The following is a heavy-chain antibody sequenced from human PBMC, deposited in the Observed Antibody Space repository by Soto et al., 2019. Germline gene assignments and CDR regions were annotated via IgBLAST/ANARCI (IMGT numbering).Heavy chain of an antibody. V-gene: IGHV4-61*08. J-gene: IGHJ6*02. CDR2: IYHIGST. D-gene: IGHD1-1*01. CDR1: GGSISSGGSY. CDR3: ARTYRTFSDWTPVYYYYGLDV. Sequence: PSETLSLTCTVSGGSISSGGSYWNWIRQPPGQGLEWIGYIYHIGSTNYSPSLKSRVTISVDTSKNQFSLNLSSVTAADTAVYYCARTYRTFSDWTPVYYYYGLDVWGRGTTVTVSS.